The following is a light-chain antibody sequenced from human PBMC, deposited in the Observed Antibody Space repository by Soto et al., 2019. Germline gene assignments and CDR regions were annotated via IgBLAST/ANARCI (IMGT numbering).Light chain of an antibody. Sequence: PSSLSASVGDTVTITCRASQGIAFYLAWFQQRPGKAPNLLISAASNLQSGVPSRFSGSGSGTDFTLTISSLQPEDVATYYCQKYDTAPFTFGPG. CDR1: QGIAFY. V-gene: IGKV1-27*01. CDR2: AAS. J-gene: IGKJ3*01. CDR3: QKYDTAPFT.